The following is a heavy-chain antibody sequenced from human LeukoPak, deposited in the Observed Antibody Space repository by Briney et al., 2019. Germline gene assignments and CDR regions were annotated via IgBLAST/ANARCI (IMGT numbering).Heavy chain of an antibody. CDR2: SIWNGGRT. J-gene: IGHJ6*03. V-gene: IGHV3-20*04. CDR3: ARGNLDTHYSGFWSGIGREYFSYYMDV. D-gene: IGHD3-3*01. Sequence: GGSLRLSSAPSGFTFDVYGMSWVRHAPGKWLEWVSGSIWNGGRTRYADSVKGRFTVSRDNAKNSLYLQMNSLRAEDTAFYCCARGNLDTHYSGFWSGIGREYFSYYMDVWGKGTTVTVSS. CDR1: GFTFDVYG.